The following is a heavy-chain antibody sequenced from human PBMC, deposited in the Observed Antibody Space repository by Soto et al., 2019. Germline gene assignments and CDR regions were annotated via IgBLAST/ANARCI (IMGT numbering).Heavy chain of an antibody. CDR3: ARTGGYSENWFDS. D-gene: IGHD3-22*01. CDR1: GYSFTSYW. CDR2: IDPSDSYT. V-gene: IGHV5-10-1*01. Sequence: PGESLKISCKGSGYSFTSYWISWVRQMPGKGLEWMGRIDPSDSYTNYSPSFQGHVTISADKSISTAYLQWSSLKASDTAMYYCARTGGYSENWFDSWGQGTLVTVSS. J-gene: IGHJ5*01.